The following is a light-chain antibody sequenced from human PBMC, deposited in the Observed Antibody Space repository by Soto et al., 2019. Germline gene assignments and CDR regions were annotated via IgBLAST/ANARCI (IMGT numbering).Light chain of an antibody. Sequence: QSALTQPASVSGSPGQSITISCTGTSSDVGGYNDVSWYQQHPGKAPKLMIYEVSNRPSGVSNRFSGSKSGNTASLTISGLQAEDEDDYYCSSYTSSSTRVFGGGTKLTVL. CDR3: SSYTSSSTRV. CDR1: SSDVGGYND. J-gene: IGLJ3*02. CDR2: EVS. V-gene: IGLV2-14*01.